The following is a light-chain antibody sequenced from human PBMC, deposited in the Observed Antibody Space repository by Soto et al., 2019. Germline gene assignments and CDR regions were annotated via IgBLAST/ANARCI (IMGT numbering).Light chain of an antibody. J-gene: IGKJ4*01. Sequence: DIQLTQSPSSLSASLGDTVTITCRASQRISTHLNWYQHRPGKAPRLLIFDTSGLQGGVPSRFSGSKSGTDFNLTISGLQPDDFASYYCQQSYSEPPLSFGGGTKVEIK. CDR1: QRISTH. V-gene: IGKV1-39*01. CDR2: DTS. CDR3: QQSYSEPPLS.